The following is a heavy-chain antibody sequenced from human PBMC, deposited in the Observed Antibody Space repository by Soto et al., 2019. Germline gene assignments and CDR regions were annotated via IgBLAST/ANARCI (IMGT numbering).Heavy chain of an antibody. V-gene: IGHV2-26*01. D-gene: IGHD6-6*01. J-gene: IGHJ6*02. CDR2: IFSNDEK. CDR1: GFSLSNARMG. CDR3: ARMRAARPIDYYGMDV. Sequence: SGPTLVNPTETLTLTCTVSGFSLSNARMGVSWIRQPPGKALEWLAHIFSNDEKSYSTSLKSSLTISKDTSKSQVVLTMTNLDPVDTATYYCARMRAARPIDYYGMDVWGQGTTVTVSS.